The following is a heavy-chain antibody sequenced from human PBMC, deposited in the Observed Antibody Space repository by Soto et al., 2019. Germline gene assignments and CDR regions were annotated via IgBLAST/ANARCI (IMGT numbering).Heavy chain of an antibody. J-gene: IGHJ4*02. CDR3: ASGGTTVNRRFDF. CDR2: IIPILDTT. CDR1: GGTSSSYA. D-gene: IGHD4-4*01. Sequence: QVQVVQSGAEVKKPGSSVRVSCKASGGTSSSYAITWMRQAPGQGLGWMGGIIPILDTTDYAQKFQGRVTFTAGESTSTVYMELSSLTSEDTAVYYCASGGTTVNRRFDFWGQGTLVNVSS. V-gene: IGHV1-69*01.